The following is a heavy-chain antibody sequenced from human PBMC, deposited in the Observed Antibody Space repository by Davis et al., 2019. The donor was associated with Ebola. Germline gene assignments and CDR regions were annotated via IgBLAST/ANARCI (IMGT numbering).Heavy chain of an antibody. CDR3: ARALHDEVLDY. D-gene: IGHD1-1*01. J-gene: IGHJ4*02. CDR2: TSHNERER. V-gene: IGHV3-30*04. Sequence: PGGSLRLSCVASGFTFSNHAMHWVRQAPGKGLEWVAVTSHNERERFYGESVQGRFTIPRDNSENVLYLQMDSLRPDDTAIYFCARALHDEVLDYWGQRTPVTVSS. CDR1: GFTFSNHA.